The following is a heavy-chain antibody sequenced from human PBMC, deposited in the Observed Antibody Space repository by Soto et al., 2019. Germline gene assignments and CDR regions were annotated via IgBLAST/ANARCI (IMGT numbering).Heavy chain of an antibody. J-gene: IGHJ6*03. V-gene: IGHV3-64*01. Sequence: GGSLRLSCAASGFTLSGYAMDWVRQAPGKGLEYVSGISSNGVVTYYANSVQGRFTISRDNSKNTVYLQMGSLRPEDMAVYYCARRARPDFYYMDVWGKGTTVTVSS. CDR1: GFTLSGYA. D-gene: IGHD6-6*01. CDR3: ARRARPDFYYMDV. CDR2: ISSNGVVT.